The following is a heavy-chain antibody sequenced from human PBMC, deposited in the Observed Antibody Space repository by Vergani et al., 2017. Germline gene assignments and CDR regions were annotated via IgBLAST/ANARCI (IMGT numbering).Heavy chain of an antibody. D-gene: IGHD3-16*02. CDR3: ARGGGIMITLGGVIVHDY. CDR1: GYTFTSYY. Sequence: QVQLVQSGAEVKKPGASVKVSCKASGYTFTSYYMHWVRQAPGQGLEWMGIINPSGGSTSYAQKFQGRVTMTRDTSTCTVYMELSSLRSEDTAVYYCARGGGIMITLGGVIVHDYWGQGTLVTVSS. CDR2: INPSGGST. V-gene: IGHV1-46*01. J-gene: IGHJ4*02.